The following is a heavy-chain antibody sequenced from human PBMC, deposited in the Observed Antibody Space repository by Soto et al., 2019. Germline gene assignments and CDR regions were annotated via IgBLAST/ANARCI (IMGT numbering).Heavy chain of an antibody. V-gene: IGHV1-18*03. CDR2: INTYNGDR. CDR3: ARDTYGLFDS. J-gene: IGHJ4*02. Sequence: QVQLVQSRAEVKTPGASVKVSCKASGYTITTYGINWVRQAPGQGLEWMGWINTYNGDRSYAQRLQGRVTMTTDTSTSTAYMELRSLRSDDMAVYYCARDTYGLFDSWGQGTPVTVSS. CDR1: GYTITTYG. D-gene: IGHD3-10*01.